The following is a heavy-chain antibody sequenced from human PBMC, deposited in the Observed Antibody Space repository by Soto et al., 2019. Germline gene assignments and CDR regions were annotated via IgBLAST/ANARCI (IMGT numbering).Heavy chain of an antibody. CDR1: GYTFTSYA. V-gene: IGHV1-3*05. J-gene: IGHJ4*02. CDR3: ARAWVVVTAPDY. D-gene: IGHD2-21*02. Sequence: QVQLVQSGAEEKKPGASVKVSCKASGYTFTSYAMHWVRQAPGKRLEWMGWINAGNGNTKYSQKFQGRVTITRDTSASTAYMELSSLRSEDTAVYYCARAWVVVTAPDYWGQGTLVTVSS. CDR2: INAGNGNT.